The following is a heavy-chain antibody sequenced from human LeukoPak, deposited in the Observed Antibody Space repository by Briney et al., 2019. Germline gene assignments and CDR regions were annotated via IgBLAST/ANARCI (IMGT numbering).Heavy chain of an antibody. Sequence: PETLSLTCTVSGGSISSSSAYWGCIRQPPGKGLEWLGSIYYSKNTYYNPSLKSRVTISADTSKNQFSLKLSSLSATDTAVYYCVSPRGYSYGYFDYWSEGTRVTVSS. CDR1: GGSISSSSAY. CDR3: VSPRGYSYGYFDY. V-gene: IGHV4-39*01. CDR2: IYYSKNT. D-gene: IGHD5-18*01. J-gene: IGHJ4*02.